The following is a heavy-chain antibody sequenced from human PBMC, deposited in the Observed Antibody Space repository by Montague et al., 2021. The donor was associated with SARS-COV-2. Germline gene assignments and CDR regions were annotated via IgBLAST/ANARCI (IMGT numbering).Heavy chain of an antibody. D-gene: IGHD3-10*01. CDR1: GGSLSGYY. V-gene: IGHV4-34*01. J-gene: IGHJ6*02. CDR2: INHSAST. Sequence: SETLSLTCAVYGGSLSGYYWSWIRQPPEKGLEWIGEINHSASTKYNPSLKSPVTISIDTSKNQFSLKMTSVTAADTATYYCASGIYPSGSYYNRYYYGLNIGGPGTTVIVSS. CDR3: ASGIYPSGSYYNRYYYGLNI.